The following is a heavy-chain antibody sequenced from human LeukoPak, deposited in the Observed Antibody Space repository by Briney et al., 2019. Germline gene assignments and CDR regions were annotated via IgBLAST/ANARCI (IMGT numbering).Heavy chain of an antibody. CDR3: ARVSSSWYQDWYFDL. V-gene: IGHV5-51*01. CDR1: RYSFTSNW. CDR2: IYPGDSDT. Sequence: GESLKISCKGSRYSFTSNWIGWVRQMPGKGLEWMGIIYPGDSDTRYSPSFQGQVTISVDKSISTAYLQWSSLKASDTAVYYCARVSSSWYQDWYFDLWGRGTLVTVSS. J-gene: IGHJ2*01. D-gene: IGHD6-13*01.